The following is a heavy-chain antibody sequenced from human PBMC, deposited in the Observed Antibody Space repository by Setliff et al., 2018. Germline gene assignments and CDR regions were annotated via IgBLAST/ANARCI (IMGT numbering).Heavy chain of an antibody. V-gene: IGHV4-38-2*01. CDR2: IYYSGKT. CDR1: GYSISSGYY. J-gene: IGHJ3*01. CDR3: ARIAYFDFWRGFGVGAFDL. Sequence: SETLSLTCAVSGYSISSGYYWGWIRQPPGKGLEWVGSIYYSGKTYSNQSFKSRVTMSVDKSKNQFSLKLASVIAADRAVYYCARIAYFDFWRGFGVGAFDLWGHGSVVTVSS. D-gene: IGHD3-3*01.